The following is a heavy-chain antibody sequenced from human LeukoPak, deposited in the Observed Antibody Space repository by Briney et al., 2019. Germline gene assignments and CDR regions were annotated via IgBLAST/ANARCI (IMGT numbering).Heavy chain of an antibody. J-gene: IGHJ4*02. Sequence: ASVKVSCKASGHTFTGYYMHWVRQAPGQGLEWMGWINPNSGGTNYAQKFQGRVTMTRDTSTSTAYMELRSLRSDDTAVYYCARDKGTSYLSSFDYWGQGTLVTVSS. CDR3: ARDKGTSYLSSFDY. CDR1: GHTFTGYY. V-gene: IGHV1-2*02. CDR2: INPNSGGT. D-gene: IGHD2-2*01.